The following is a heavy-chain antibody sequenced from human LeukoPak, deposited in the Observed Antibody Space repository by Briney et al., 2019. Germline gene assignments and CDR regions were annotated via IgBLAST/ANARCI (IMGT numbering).Heavy chain of an antibody. Sequence: KTSETLSLTCTVSGGSISSSSYYWGWIRQPPGKGLEWIGEINHSGSTNYNPSLKSRVTISVDTSKNQFSLKLSSVTAADTAVYYCARGQSWARGWFDYWGQGTLVTVSS. CDR3: ARGQSWARGWFDY. D-gene: IGHD1-26*01. CDR1: GGSISSSSYY. CDR2: INHSGST. V-gene: IGHV4-39*07. J-gene: IGHJ4*02.